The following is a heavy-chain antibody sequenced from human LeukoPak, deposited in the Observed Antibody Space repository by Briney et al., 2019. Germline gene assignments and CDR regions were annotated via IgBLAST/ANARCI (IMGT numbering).Heavy chain of an antibody. J-gene: IGHJ4*02. CDR1: GGTFSSYA. CDR3: AGLEAGILFKD. V-gene: IGHV1-69*05. D-gene: IGHD3-10*01. CDR2: IIPIFGTA. Sequence: ASVKVSCKASGGTFSSYAISWVRQAPGQGLEWMGGIIPIFGTANYAQKFQGRVTITTDESTSTAYMELSSLRSEDTAVYYCAGLEAGILFKDWGQGTLVIVST.